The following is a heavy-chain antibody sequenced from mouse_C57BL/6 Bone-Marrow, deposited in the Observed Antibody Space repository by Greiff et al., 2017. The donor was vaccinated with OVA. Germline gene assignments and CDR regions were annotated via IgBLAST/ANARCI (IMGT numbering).Heavy chain of an antibody. CDR3: ARSNYYGSSLWFAY. J-gene: IGHJ3*01. Sequence: QVQLQQPGAELVKPGASVKLSCKASGYTFTSYWMHWVKQRPGQGLEWIGMIHPNSGSTNYNAKFKGKATLTVDKSSSTAYMQLSSLTSEDSAVYYCARSNYYGSSLWFAYGDQGTLVTVSA. CDR2: IHPNSGST. V-gene: IGHV1-64*01. CDR1: GYTFTSYW. D-gene: IGHD1-1*01.